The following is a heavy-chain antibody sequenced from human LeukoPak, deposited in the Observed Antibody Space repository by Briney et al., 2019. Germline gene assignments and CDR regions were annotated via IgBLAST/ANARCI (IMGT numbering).Heavy chain of an antibody. CDR3: ARVPRPYYYYMDV. CDR1: GGSISGYY. CDR2: IYYSGST. Sequence: SETLSLTCTVSGGSISGYYCSWIRQPPGKGLEWIGYIYYSGSTNYNPSLKSRVTISVDTSKNQFSLKPNSVTAADTAVYYCARVPRPYYYYMDVWGKGTTVTVSS. J-gene: IGHJ6*03. V-gene: IGHV4-59*01.